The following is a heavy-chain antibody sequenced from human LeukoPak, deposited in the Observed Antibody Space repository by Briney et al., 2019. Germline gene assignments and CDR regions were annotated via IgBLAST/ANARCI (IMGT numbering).Heavy chain of an antibody. CDR3: AHSSSWYSNFDY. D-gene: IGHD6-13*01. Sequence: GGSLRLSCAASGFTFSTYGMNWVRQAPGKGLEWVSYISSSGSTIYYADSVKGRFTISRDNAKNSLYLQMNSLRAEDTAVYYCAHSSSWYSNFDYWGQGTLVTVSS. CDR2: ISSSGSTI. J-gene: IGHJ4*02. V-gene: IGHV3-48*03. CDR1: GFTFSTYG.